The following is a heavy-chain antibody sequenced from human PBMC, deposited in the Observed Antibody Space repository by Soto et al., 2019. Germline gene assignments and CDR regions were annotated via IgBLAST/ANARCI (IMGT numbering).Heavy chain of an antibody. D-gene: IGHD3-22*01. CDR1: GFTFSSYA. V-gene: IGHV3-30-3*01. J-gene: IGHJ4*02. CDR3: AREGAHYYDSSGYYSGPDY. Sequence: GGSLRLSCAASGFTFSSYAMHWVRQAPGKGLEWVAVISYDGSNKYYADSVKGRFTISRVNSKNTLYLQMNSLRAEDTAVYYCAREGAHYYDSSGYYSGPDYWGQGTLVTVSS. CDR2: ISYDGSNK.